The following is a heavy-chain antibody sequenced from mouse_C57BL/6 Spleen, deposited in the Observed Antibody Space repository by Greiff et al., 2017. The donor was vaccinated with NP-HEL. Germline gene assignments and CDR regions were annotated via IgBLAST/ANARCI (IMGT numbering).Heavy chain of an antibody. V-gene: IGHV1-52*01. Sequence: QVQLKQSGAELVRPGSSVKLSCKASGYTFTSYWMHWVKQRPIQGLEWIGNIDPSDSETHYNQKFKDKATLTVDKSSSTAYMQLSSLTSEDSAVYYCARSDGYSTPFSYWGQGPLVTVSA. CDR1: GYTFTSYW. CDR3: ARSDGYSTPFSY. J-gene: IGHJ3*01. CDR2: IDPSDSET. D-gene: IGHD2-3*01.